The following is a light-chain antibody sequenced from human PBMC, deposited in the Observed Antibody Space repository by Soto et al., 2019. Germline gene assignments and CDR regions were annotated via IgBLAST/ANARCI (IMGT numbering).Light chain of an antibody. CDR3: QHLNWPS. V-gene: IGKV1-9*01. Sequence: DIQLTQSPSFLSTSVGDRVTITCRASQGISSYLAWYQQKPGKAPKLLIYAASTLQSGVPSRFSGSGSGTEFTLTISSLQPEDFATYYCQHLNWPSFGQGTKLEIK. CDR1: QGISSY. CDR2: AAS. J-gene: IGKJ2*01.